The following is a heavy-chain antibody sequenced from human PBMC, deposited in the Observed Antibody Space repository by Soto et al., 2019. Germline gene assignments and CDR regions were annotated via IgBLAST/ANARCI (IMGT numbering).Heavy chain of an antibody. Sequence: ASVKVSCKASGYTFTSYDINWVRQATGQGLEWMGWMNPNSGNTGYAQKFQGRVTMTRNTSISTAYMELSSLRSEDTAVYYCASLSQSGMVYAAGYYYYGMDVWGQGTTVTVSS. CDR2: MNPNSGNT. J-gene: IGHJ6*02. D-gene: IGHD2-8*01. V-gene: IGHV1-8*01. CDR1: GYTFTSYD. CDR3: ASLSQSGMVYAAGYYYYGMDV.